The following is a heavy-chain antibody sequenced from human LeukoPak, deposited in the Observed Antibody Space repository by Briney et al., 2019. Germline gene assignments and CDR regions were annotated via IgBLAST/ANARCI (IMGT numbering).Heavy chain of an antibody. D-gene: IGHD1-1*01. V-gene: IGHV3-49*04. CDR2: IRSKAYGGTT. CDR1: GFTFGDYA. Sequence: GGSLRLSCTASGFTFGDYAMSWVRQAPGKGLEWVGFIRSKAYGGTTEYAASVKGRFTISRDDSKSIAYLQMNSLKTEDTAVYYCTRDGSLTANPDYFDYWGQETLVTVSS. J-gene: IGHJ4*02. CDR3: TRDGSLTANPDYFDY.